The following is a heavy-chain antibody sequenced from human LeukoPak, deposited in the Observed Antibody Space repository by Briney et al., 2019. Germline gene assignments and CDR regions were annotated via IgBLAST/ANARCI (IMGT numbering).Heavy chain of an antibody. D-gene: IGHD2-2*01. CDR2: IKQDGSEK. CDR3: ARVRPLVVPAPAFDI. V-gene: IGHV3-7*01. CDR1: GFTFSSYW. J-gene: IGHJ3*02. Sequence: PGGSLRLSCAASGFTFSSYWMSWVRQAPGKGLEWVANIKQDGSEKYYVDSVKGRFTISRDNAKNSLYLQMNSLRAEDTAVYYCARVRPLVVPAPAFDIWGQGTMVTVSS.